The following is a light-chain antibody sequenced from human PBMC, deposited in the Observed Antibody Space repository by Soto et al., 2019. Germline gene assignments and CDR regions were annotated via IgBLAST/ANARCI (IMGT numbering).Light chain of an antibody. CDR3: QQSYSMPWT. V-gene: IGKV1-39*01. Sequence: DIQMTQSPSSLSASVGDRVTITCRASQSISSYLNWYQQKPGKAPKLLIYAASSLQSGVPSRFSGSGSGTDFTLTISSLQPEDFATYYCQQSYSMPWTIGQGTKVEIK. CDR1: QSISSY. CDR2: AAS. J-gene: IGKJ1*01.